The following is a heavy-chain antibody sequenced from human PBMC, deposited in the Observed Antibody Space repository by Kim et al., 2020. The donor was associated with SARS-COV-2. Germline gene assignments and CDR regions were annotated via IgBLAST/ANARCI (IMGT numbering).Heavy chain of an antibody. CDR1: GFTFSSYW. CDR2: IKQDGSEK. D-gene: IGHD2-2*01. J-gene: IGHJ6*02. V-gene: IGHV3-7*03. CDR3: ARDSVVVPAANTNYYYYGMDV. Sequence: GGSLRLSCAASGFTFSSYWMSWVRQAPGKGLEWVANIKQDGSEKYYVDSVKGRFTISRDNAKNSLYLQMNSLRAEDTAVYYCARDSVVVPAANTNYYYYGMDVWGQGTTVTVSS.